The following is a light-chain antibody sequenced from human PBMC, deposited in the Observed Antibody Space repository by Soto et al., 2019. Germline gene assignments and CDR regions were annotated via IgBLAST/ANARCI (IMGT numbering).Light chain of an antibody. CDR3: QQARSFPVT. CDR2: ATS. CDR1: QDVGRW. J-gene: IGKJ5*01. V-gene: IGKV1D-12*01. Sequence: DIQMTQSPSSLSASVGDTVSITCRSSQDVGRWLSWYQQKPGKAPKILIFATSTLQSGVPSRFSGSGSGTDFPLTITSLQSEDFATYYCQQARSFPVTFGQGTRLEIK.